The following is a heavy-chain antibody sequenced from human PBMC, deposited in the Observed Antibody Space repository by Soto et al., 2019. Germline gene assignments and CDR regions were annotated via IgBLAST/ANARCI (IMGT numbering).Heavy chain of an antibody. CDR2: IIPTLGIV. J-gene: IGHJ6*02. V-gene: IGHV1-69*10. CDR1: GVTFSSHA. CDR3: ARDYAPNYYGAGSYLPGYYYGMDV. D-gene: IGHD3-10*01. Sequence: GAAVKVSCKASGVTFSSHAISWVRQAPGQGLEWMGGIIPTLGIVKYAQKFQGRVTITADKSTTTAYMELSSLRSEDTAVYYCARDYAPNYYGAGSYLPGYYYGMDVWAQGTTVTVSS.